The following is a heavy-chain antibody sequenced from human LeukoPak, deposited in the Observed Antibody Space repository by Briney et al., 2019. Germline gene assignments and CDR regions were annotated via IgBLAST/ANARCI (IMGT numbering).Heavy chain of an antibody. CDR3: ASRDYDYGDYRCFQH. D-gene: IGHD4-17*01. CDR2: ISSSSSGI. V-gene: IGHV3-48*01. CDR1: GFTFSSYS. J-gene: IGHJ1*01. Sequence: GGSLRLSCAASGFTFSSYSMNWVRQPPGKGLEWVSYISSSSSGIYHADSVKGRFTISRDNAKNSLYLQMNSLRAEDTAVYYCASRDYDYGDYRCFQHWGQGTLVTVSS.